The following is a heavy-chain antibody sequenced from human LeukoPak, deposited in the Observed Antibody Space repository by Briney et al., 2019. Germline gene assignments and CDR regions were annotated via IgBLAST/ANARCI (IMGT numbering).Heavy chain of an antibody. D-gene: IGHD6-19*01. V-gene: IGHV3-66*01. CDR1: GFTVSSNY. J-gene: IGHJ5*02. CDR2: IYSGGRT. CDR3: ASSIGVAAWFDP. Sequence: GGSLRLSCAASGFTVSSNYMSWVRQAPGKGLEWVSVIYSGGRTYYADSVKGRFTISRDNSKNTLYLQMNSLGVEDTAVYYCASSIGVAAWFDPWGQGTLVTVSS.